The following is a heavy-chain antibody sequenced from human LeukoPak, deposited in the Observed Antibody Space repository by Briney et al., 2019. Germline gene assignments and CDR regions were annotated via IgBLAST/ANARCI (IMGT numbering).Heavy chain of an antibody. CDR1: LLTAGSYW. CDR3: TRVSTGTSGGWEY. D-gene: IGHD1-1*01. J-gene: IGHJ4*02. V-gene: IGHV3-74*01. Sequence: LRLSRAASLLTAGSYWIHWVRQAPSKDQVGVSRINGDGTNGEYAESVRGRFAISRDNAKNTVYLQMNSLAGEDTAVYYCTRVSTGTSGGWEYWGQGTLVTVSS. CDR2: INGDGTNG.